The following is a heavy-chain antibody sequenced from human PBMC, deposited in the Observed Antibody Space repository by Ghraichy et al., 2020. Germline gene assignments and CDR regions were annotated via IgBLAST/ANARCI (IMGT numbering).Heavy chain of an antibody. D-gene: IGHD1-1*01. Sequence: LSCTVSGYSIRSGYFWGWVRQSPGKGLEWIGSVYHTGSTHHNPSLERRLTILVDTSMNHFSLKLRSVTAADTAVYYCARPSSHNDLEGFDIWGQGTVVIVSS. CDR2: VYHTGST. J-gene: IGHJ3*02. CDR1: GYSIRSGYF. CDR3: ARPSSHNDLEGFDI. V-gene: IGHV4-38-2*02.